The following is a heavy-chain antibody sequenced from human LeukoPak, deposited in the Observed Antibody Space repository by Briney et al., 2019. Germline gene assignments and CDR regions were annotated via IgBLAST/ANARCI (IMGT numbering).Heavy chain of an antibody. CDR2: ISYTGMYE. Sequence: PGGSLRLSCAASRFTFSIYAMHWVRQAPGKGLEWVAVISYTGMYEYYAYSVKGRFTISRDNSKNTLYLQMNSLRVDDTAVYYCARAADYYDSSGQYYMDVWGKGTTVTVSS. J-gene: IGHJ6*03. V-gene: IGHV3-30*04. CDR1: RFTFSIYA. D-gene: IGHD3-22*01. CDR3: ARAADYYDSSGQYYMDV.